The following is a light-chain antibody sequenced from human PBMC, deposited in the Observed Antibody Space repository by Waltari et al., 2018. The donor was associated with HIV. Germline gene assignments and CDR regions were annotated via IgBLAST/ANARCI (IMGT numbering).Light chain of an antibody. Sequence: QLVLTQSPSASASLGASVKLTCTLSSGHSSYAIAWHQQQPEKGPRYLMKLNSDGSHSKGDGIPERFSGASSGAERYLTISSLQSEDEADYYCQTWSVFGGGTKLTVL. CDR2: LNSDGSH. CDR3: QTWSV. J-gene: IGLJ3*02. V-gene: IGLV4-69*01. CDR1: SGHSSYA.